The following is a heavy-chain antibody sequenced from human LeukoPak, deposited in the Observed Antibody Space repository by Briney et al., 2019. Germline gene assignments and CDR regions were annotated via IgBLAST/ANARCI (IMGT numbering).Heavy chain of an antibody. CDR2: IYYSGST. CDR1: GGSISSDY. V-gene: IGHV4-59*01. Sequence: SETLSLTCTVYGGSISSDYWSWIRQPPGRGLEWIGEIYYSGSTNYNPSLKSRVTILVDTSKSQFSLRLTSVNAADTAVYYCARVRGNWNVAVYDYWGQGTLVTVSS. J-gene: IGHJ4*02. CDR3: ARVRGNWNVAVYDY. D-gene: IGHD1-20*01.